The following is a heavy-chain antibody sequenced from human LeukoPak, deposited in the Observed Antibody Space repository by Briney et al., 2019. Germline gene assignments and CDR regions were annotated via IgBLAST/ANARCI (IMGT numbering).Heavy chain of an antibody. CDR1: GGSFSGYY. D-gene: IGHD6-13*01. CDR2: INHSGST. J-gene: IGHJ3*02. V-gene: IGHV4-34*01. Sequence: SETLSLTCAVYGGSFSGYYWSWIRQPPGKGLEWIGEINHSGSTNYNPSLKSRVTISVDTPKNQFSLKLSSVAAADTAVYYCASAPLAAAPEDAFDIWGQGTMVTVSS. CDR3: ASAPLAAAPEDAFDI.